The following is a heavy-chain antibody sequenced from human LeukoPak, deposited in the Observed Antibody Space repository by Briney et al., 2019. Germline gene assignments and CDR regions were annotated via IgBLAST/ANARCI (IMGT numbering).Heavy chain of an antibody. CDR1: GGSISSSTYY. J-gene: IGHJ4*02. CDR2: IYYGGST. CDR3: ARVVQSGWLQLGYFDY. Sequence: PSETLSLTCTVSGGSISSSTYYWSWIRQPPGKGLEWIGYIYYGGSTNYNPSLKSRVTISVDTSKNQFSLKLSSVTAADTAVYYCARVVQSGWLQLGYFDYWGQGTLVTVSS. D-gene: IGHD5-24*01. V-gene: IGHV4-61*01.